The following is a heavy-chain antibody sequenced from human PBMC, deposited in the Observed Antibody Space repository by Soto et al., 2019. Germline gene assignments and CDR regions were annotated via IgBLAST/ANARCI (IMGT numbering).Heavy chain of an antibody. D-gene: IGHD2-8*01. CDR3: AKSEPNGKYLDY. CDR1: GFMFSSHW. CDR2: ISYDGVNR. V-gene: IGHV3-30*18. Sequence: GGSLRLSCAASGFMFSSHWMSWVRQVPGKGLEWVAVISYDGVNRYYASSVEGQFTISRDNSKNTLYLQMNSLRVEDTAVYYCAKSEPNGKYLDYWGQGALVTVSS. J-gene: IGHJ4*02.